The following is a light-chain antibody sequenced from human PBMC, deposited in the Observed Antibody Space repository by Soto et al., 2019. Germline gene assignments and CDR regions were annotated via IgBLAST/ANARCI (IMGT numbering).Light chain of an antibody. V-gene: IGKV3-20*01. CDR2: GAS. J-gene: IGKJ2*01. CDR3: QQFGTSLLYT. CDR1: QTFGSTY. Sequence: ESVLTQSQGTLSLSPGERVTLSCTASQTFGSTYLAWYQQRPGQSPRLLIYGASRRASGIPDRFRGSGSGTDFTLTISRLEPEDFAVYYCQQFGTSLLYTFGQGTKLEIK.